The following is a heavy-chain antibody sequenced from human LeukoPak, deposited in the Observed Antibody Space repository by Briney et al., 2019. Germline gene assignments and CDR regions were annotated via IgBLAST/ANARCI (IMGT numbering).Heavy chain of an antibody. CDR2: ISSSSSYI. D-gene: IGHD1-26*01. Sequence: AGGSLRLSCAASGFTFSSYSMNWVRQAPGKGLEWVSSISSSSSYIYYADSVRGRFTISRDNAKNSLYLQMNSLRAEDTAVYYCAKFSGGWDLLWAWGQGTLVTVSS. CDR1: GFTFSSYS. V-gene: IGHV3-21*01. CDR3: AKFSGGWDLLWA. J-gene: IGHJ4*02.